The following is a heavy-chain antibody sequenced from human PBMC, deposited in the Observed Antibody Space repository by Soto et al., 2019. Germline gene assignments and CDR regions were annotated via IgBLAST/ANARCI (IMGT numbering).Heavy chain of an antibody. J-gene: IGHJ3*02. CDR3: ARASSMVRGVITTPPNAFDI. Sequence: SETLSLTCTVSGGSISSGGYYWSWIRQHPGKGLEWIGYIYYSGSTYYNPSLKSRVTISVDTSKNQFSLKLSSVTAADTAVYYCARASSMVRGVITTPPNAFDIWGQGTMVTVS. CDR2: IYYSGST. CDR1: GGSISSGGYY. V-gene: IGHV4-39*01. D-gene: IGHD3-10*01.